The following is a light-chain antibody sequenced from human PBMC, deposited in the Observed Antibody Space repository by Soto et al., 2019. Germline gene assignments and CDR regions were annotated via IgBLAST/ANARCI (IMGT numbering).Light chain of an antibody. Sequence: GDRVTITCRASQSISSWLAWYQQKPGKAPKLLIYDASSLESGVPSRFSGSGSGTEFTLTISSLQPDDFATYYCQQYNSYRTFGQGTTVDIK. CDR2: DAS. CDR1: QSISSW. V-gene: IGKV1-5*01. J-gene: IGKJ1*01. CDR3: QQYNSYRT.